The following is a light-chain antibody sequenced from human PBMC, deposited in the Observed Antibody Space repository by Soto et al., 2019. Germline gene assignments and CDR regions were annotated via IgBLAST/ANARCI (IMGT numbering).Light chain of an antibody. CDR1: QSISSY. V-gene: IGKV1-39*01. CDR2: AAS. J-gene: IGKJ1*01. Sequence: DIQMTQSPPSLSASVGDRVTITCRASQSISSYLNWYQQKPGKAPKLLIYAASILQSGVPSRFSGSGSGTDFTLTISSLQPEDCATYYCQQSYSTPWTFGQGTKVDIK. CDR3: QQSYSTPWT.